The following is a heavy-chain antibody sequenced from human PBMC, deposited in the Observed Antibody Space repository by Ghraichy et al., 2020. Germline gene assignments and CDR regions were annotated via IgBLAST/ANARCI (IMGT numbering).Heavy chain of an antibody. CDR3: TRCSSSTCPLDP. D-gene: IGHD2-2*01. CDR1: GFTFSGSA. Sequence: GGSLRLSCAASGFTFSGSAMHWVRQASGKGLEWVGRIRNKANSYATAYAASVRGRFVISRDDSKNTAYLKMNSLKTEDPALYYCTRCSSSTCPLDPWSQGTLVTVSS. J-gene: IGHJ5*02. CDR2: IRNKANSYAT. V-gene: IGHV3-73*01.